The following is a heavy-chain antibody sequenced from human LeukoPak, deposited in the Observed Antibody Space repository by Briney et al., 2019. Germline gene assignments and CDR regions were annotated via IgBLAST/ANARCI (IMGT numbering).Heavy chain of an antibody. V-gene: IGHV3-74*01. CDR2: IKPDGSDT. J-gene: IGHJ4*02. CDR3: ARGGYNNFDY. CDR1: GFTFTTHW. D-gene: IGHD5-24*01. Sequence: GGSLRLSCGASGFTFTTHWIHWVRQAPGKGLVWVSRIKPDGSDTNYADSVKGRFTISRDNAKNTVYLQMNSLRAEDAAVYYCARGGYNNFDYWGQGTLVTVSS.